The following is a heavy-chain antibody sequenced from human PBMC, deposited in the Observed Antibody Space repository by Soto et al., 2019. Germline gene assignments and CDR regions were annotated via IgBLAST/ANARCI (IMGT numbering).Heavy chain of an antibody. Sequence: QVQLVQSGAEVKKPGASVKVSCKASGYTFTSYGISWVRQAPGQGLEWMGWISAYNGNTNYAQKLQGRVTMTTDTSTSPVYMELSSLRSADTAVYDCATGITTRSGNWLDPWGQGTLVTVSS. J-gene: IGHJ5*02. CDR3: ATGITTRSGNWLDP. V-gene: IGHV1-18*01. CDR1: GYTFTSYG. D-gene: IGHD6-13*01. CDR2: ISAYNGNT.